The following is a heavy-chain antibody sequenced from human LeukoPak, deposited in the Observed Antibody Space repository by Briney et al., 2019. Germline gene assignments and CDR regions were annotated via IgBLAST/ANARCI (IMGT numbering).Heavy chain of an antibody. CDR3: AKDIGSGSRDINYYYGMDV. J-gene: IGHJ6*02. CDR2: ISWNSGSI. D-gene: IGHD3-10*01. V-gene: IGHV3-9*01. CDR1: GFTFDDYA. Sequence: GGSLRLSCAASGFTFDDYAMHWVRQAPGKGLEWVSGISWNSGSIGYADSVKGRFTISRDNAKNSLYLQMNSLRAEDTALYYCAKDIGSGSRDINYYYGMDVWGQGTTVTVSS.